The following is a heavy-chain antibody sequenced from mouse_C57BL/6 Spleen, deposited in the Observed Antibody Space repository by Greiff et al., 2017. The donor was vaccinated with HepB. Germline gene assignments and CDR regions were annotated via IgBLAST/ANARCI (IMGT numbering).Heavy chain of an antibody. CDR1: GFTFSSYA. D-gene: IGHD1-1*01. CDR2: ISDGGSYT. J-gene: IGHJ2*01. V-gene: IGHV5-4*01. CDR3: ARYYYGFDY. Sequence: EVQLVESGGGLVKPGGSLKLSCAASGFTFSSYAMSWVRQTPEKRLEWVATISDGGSYTYYPDNVKGRFTISRDNAKNNLYLQMSHLKSEDTAMYYCARYYYGFDYWGQGTTLTVSS.